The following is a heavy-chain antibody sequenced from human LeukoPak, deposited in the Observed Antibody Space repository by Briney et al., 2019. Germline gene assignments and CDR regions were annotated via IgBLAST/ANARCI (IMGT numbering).Heavy chain of an antibody. J-gene: IGHJ4*02. D-gene: IGHD3-10*01. V-gene: IGHV1-2*02. CDR1: GYTFTGYY. CDR2: INPNSGGT. Sequence: ASVKVSCKASGYTFTGYYMHWVRQAPGQGLEWMEWINPNSGGTNYAQKFQGRVTMTRDTSISTAYMELSRLRSDDTAVYYCARDLGTYYYDFDYWGQGTLVTVSS. CDR3: ARDLGTYYYDFDY.